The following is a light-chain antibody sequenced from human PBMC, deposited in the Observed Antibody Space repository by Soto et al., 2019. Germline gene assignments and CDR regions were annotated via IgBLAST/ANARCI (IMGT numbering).Light chain of an antibody. CDR2: DAS. J-gene: IGKJ2*01. CDR3: QHYYNLP. Sequence: DIQMTQSPSSLSASIGDRVTITCQASQDIGDYLNWYQHKPGKAPKLLIYDASRLETGVPSRFSGSGSGTEFFFTSNSLQPEDIATYYCQHYYNLPFGQGTKVEIK. V-gene: IGKV1-33*01. CDR1: QDIGDY.